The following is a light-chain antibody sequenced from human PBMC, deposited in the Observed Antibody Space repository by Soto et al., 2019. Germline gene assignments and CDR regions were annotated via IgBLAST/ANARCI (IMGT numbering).Light chain of an antibody. CDR2: GAS. J-gene: IGKJ3*01. CDR3: HQYGSSPQA. Sequence: EIVLTQSPGTLSLSPGERVTLSCRASQSVTRSFLAWYQQKPGPAPRLLIYGASSRATGIPDRFSGSGSGTDFTLTISRLEPEDFAVYYCHQYGSSPQAFGPGTKVDIK. V-gene: IGKV3-20*01. CDR1: QSVTRSF.